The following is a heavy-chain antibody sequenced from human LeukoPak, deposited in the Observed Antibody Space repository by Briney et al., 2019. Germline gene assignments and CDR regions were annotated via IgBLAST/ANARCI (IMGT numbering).Heavy chain of an antibody. CDR3: ARDKGGYYDSSGYFNIGYYFDY. J-gene: IGHJ4*02. V-gene: IGHV3-33*01. CDR1: GFTFNSYG. Sequence: GGSLRLSCAASGFTFNSYGMHWVRQAPGKGLEWVAVIWYDGSNKSYADSVKGRFTTSRDNSKNTLYLQMNSLRAEDTAVYYCARDKGGYYDSSGYFNIGYYFDYWGQGTLVTVSS. D-gene: IGHD3-22*01. CDR2: IWYDGSNK.